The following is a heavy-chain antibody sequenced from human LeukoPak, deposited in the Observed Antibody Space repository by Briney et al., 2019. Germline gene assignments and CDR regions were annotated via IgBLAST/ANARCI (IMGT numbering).Heavy chain of an antibody. CDR3: AKTPELRPEGFDY. CDR1: GFTFSSYA. V-gene: IGHV3-23*01. CDR2: ISGSGGST. Sequence: PGGSLRLSCAASGFTFSSYAMSWVRQAPGKGLEWVSAISGSGGSTFYADSVKGRFTISRDNSKNTLYLQMNSLRAEDTAVYYCAKTPELRPEGFDYWGQGTLVTVSS. D-gene: IGHD1-26*01. J-gene: IGHJ4*02.